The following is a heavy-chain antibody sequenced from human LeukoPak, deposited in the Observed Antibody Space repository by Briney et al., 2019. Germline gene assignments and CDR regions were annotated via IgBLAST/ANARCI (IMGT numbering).Heavy chain of an antibody. V-gene: IGHV4-59*01. CDR2: IYYIGST. D-gene: IGHD3-3*01. CDR3: ARAGRASSDFWSDYKMGSWFDP. J-gene: IGHJ5*02. Sequence: SETLSLTCTVSGGSISSYYWSWIRQPPGKGLEWIGYIYYIGSTNYNPSLKSRVTISVDTSKNQFSLKLSSVTAADTAVYYCARAGRASSDFWSDYKMGSWFDPWGQGTLVTVSS. CDR1: GGSISSYY.